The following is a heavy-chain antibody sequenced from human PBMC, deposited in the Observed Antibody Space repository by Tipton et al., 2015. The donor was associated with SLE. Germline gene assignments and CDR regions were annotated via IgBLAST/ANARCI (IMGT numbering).Heavy chain of an antibody. J-gene: IGHJ3*02. Sequence: TLSLTCAVYGGSFSGYYWSWIRQPPGKGLEWIGEINHSGSTNYNPSLKSRVTISVDTSEKQFSLKLTSVTAADTAVYYCAREAVGSGFGAFDIWGQGTMVTVSS. CDR1: GGSFSGYY. CDR2: INHSGST. CDR3: AREAVGSGFGAFDI. V-gene: IGHV4-34*01. D-gene: IGHD3-3*01.